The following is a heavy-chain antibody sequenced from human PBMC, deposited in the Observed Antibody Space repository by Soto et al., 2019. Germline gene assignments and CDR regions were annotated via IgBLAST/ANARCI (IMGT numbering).Heavy chain of an antibody. CDR3: ARGRCLNSSGCQYYYYYGMDV. D-gene: IGHD6-19*01. Sequence: SETLSLTCTVSGGSISSGDYYWSWIRQPPGKGLEWIGYIYYSGSTYYNPSLKSRVTISVDTSKNQFSLKLSSVTAADTAVYYCARGRCLNSSGCQYYYYYGMDVRGQRTTVTVSS. CDR2: IYYSGST. J-gene: IGHJ6*02. CDR1: GGSISSGDYY. V-gene: IGHV4-30-4*01.